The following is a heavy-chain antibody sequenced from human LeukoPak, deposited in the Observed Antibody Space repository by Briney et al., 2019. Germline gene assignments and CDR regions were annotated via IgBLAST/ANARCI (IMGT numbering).Heavy chain of an antibody. V-gene: IGHV3-30*18. CDR2: MSYDGSNK. Sequence: PGGSLRLSCAASGFAFSSYGMHWVRQAPGKGLEWVAVMSYDGSNKYYADSVKGRFTISRDNSKNTLYLQMNSLRAEDTAVYYCAKALQGEVDSSYWGQGTLVTVSS. J-gene: IGHJ4*02. D-gene: IGHD5-12*01. CDR1: GFAFSSYG. CDR3: AKALQGEVDSSY.